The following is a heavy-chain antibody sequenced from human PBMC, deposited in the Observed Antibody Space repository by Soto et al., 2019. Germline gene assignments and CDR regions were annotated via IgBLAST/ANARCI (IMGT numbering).Heavy chain of an antibody. CDR2: INPGDSDT. Sequence: EVHLVQSGAEVKQPGESLKISCKGSESTFTNYWIGWARQMPGKGLEWMGIINPGDSDTRYSPSFQGQVTISADKSINTASLQWSSLKASDTAMYYCASHLIFDKDWPRFFDYWGQGTLVTVSS. CDR1: ESTFTNYW. D-gene: IGHD3-3*01. V-gene: IGHV5-51*01. J-gene: IGHJ4*02. CDR3: ASHLIFDKDWPRFFDY.